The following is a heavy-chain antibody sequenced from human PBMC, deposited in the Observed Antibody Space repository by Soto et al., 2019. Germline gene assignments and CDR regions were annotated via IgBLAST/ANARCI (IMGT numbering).Heavy chain of an antibody. CDR1: GYSFTSYW. CDR2: IYPGDSDT. J-gene: IGHJ6*02. V-gene: IGHV5-51*01. Sequence: GEFLKISCKGSGYSFTSYWIGWVRQMPGKGLEWMGIIYPGDSDTRYSPSFQGQVTISADKSISTAYLQWSSLKASDTAMYYCARGPLLGYCSSTSCYDGHNYGMDVWGQGTTVTVS. D-gene: IGHD2-2*01. CDR3: ARGPLLGYCSSTSCYDGHNYGMDV.